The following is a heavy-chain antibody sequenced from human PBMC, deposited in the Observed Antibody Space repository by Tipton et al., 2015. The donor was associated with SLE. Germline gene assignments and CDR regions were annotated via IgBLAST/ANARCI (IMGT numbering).Heavy chain of an antibody. D-gene: IGHD3-10*01. Sequence: SLRLSCAASGFTFSSYGMHWVRQAPGKGLEWVAFIRYDGSDKYYADSVKGRFTISRDNAKNSLYLQMNSLRDEDTAVYYCASGLWFGGLDLWGRGTLVTVSS. CDR1: GFTFSSYG. V-gene: IGHV3-30*02. CDR2: IRYDGSDK. CDR3: ASGLWFGGLDL. J-gene: IGHJ2*01.